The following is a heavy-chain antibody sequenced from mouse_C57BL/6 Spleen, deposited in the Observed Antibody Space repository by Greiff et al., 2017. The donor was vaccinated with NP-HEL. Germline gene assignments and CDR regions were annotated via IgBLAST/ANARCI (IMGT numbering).Heavy chain of an antibody. V-gene: IGHV5-6*02. CDR1: GFTFSSYG. D-gene: IGHD1-1*01. CDR3: ARQADYYGDFDY. J-gene: IGHJ2*01. CDR2: ISSGGSYP. Sequence: EVKLVESGGDLVKPGGSLKLSCAASGFTFSSYGMSWVRQTPDKRLEWVATISSGGSYPYYPDSVKGRFTISRDNAKNTLYLQMSSLKSEDTAMYYCARQADYYGDFDYWGQGTTLTVSS.